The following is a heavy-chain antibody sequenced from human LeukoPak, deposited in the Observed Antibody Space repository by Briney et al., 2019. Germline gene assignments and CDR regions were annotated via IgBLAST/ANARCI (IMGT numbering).Heavy chain of an antibody. V-gene: IGHV3-48*04. CDR3: ARSGSGYSYDH. CDR2: ISSSSSYTI. CDR1: GFTFSTYS. J-gene: IGHJ4*02. Sequence: GGSLRLSCAASGFTFSTYSMNWVRQAPGKGLEWVSYISSSSSYTIDYADSVKGRFTISRDNAKNSLYLQMNSLRAEDTAVYYCARSGSGYSYDHWGQGTLVTVSS. D-gene: IGHD3-22*01.